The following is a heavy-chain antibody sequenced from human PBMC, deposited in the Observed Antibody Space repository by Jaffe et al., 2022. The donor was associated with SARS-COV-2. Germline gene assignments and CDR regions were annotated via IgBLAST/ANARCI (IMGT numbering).Heavy chain of an antibody. V-gene: IGHV4-59*01. Sequence: QVQLQESGPGLVKPSETLSLTCTVSGGSISSYYWSWIRQPPGKGLEWIGYIYYSGSTNYNPSLKSRVTISVDTSKNQFSLKLSSVTAADTAVYYCARARVTMMISWYFDLWGRGTLVTVSS. J-gene: IGHJ2*01. CDR3: ARARVTMMISWYFDL. D-gene: IGHD3-22*01. CDR2: IYYSGST. CDR1: GGSISSYY.